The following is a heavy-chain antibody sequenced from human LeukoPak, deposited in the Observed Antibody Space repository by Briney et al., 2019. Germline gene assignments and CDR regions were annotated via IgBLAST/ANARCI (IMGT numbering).Heavy chain of an antibody. J-gene: IGHJ5*02. CDR3: VRHRLWSDL. CDR2: IYYDGTT. CDR1: SVSMTQTKHF. D-gene: IGHD5/OR15-5a*01. Sequence: SETLSLTCSVSSVSMTQTKHFWGWIRQTRGKGLEWIVNIYYDGTTYYNPSLKSRVSISVDTSEKQFALSVSSVTAADTAVYCVRHRLWSDLWSQGTLVIVSS. V-gene: IGHV4-39*01.